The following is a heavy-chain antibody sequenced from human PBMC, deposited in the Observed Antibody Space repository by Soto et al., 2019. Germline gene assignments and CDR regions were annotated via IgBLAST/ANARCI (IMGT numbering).Heavy chain of an antibody. J-gene: IGHJ6*02. CDR1: GGTFSRSG. Sequence: QVQLVQSGTEVKKPGASVKVSCKASGGTFSRSGFHWVRQAPGQGLEWMGMIVPSVDTTNYAQKFQARVTISADQSTSTVYMALRSLRSEDTAVYYCARCPQPPDTADPYAVDVWGQGTRVIVSS. D-gene: IGHD5-18*01. CDR3: ARCPQPPDTADPYAVDV. V-gene: IGHV1-69*18. CDR2: IVPSVDTT.